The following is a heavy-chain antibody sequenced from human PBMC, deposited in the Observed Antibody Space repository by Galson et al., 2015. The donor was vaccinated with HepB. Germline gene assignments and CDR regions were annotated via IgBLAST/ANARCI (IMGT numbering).Heavy chain of an antibody. CDR3: ARGSASYGDWMYLRY. Sequence: SLRLSCAASGFAFNTYGMHWVRQAPGKGLEWVATIWYDGKNEYYADSVEGRFTISRDNSKNTLYLQMNSLRAEDTAVYYCARGSASYGDWMYLRYWGQGTLVTVSS. J-gene: IGHJ4*02. CDR1: GFAFNTYG. V-gene: IGHV3-33*01. CDR2: IWYDGKNE. D-gene: IGHD5-18*01.